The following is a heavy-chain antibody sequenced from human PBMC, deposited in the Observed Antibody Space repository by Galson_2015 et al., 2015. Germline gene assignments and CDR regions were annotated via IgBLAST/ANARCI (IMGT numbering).Heavy chain of an antibody. J-gene: IGHJ5*02. CDR2: INHSGST. Sequence: TLSLTCAVYGGSFSGYSWSWIRQPPGKGLEWIGEINHSGSTNYNPSLKSRVTISVDTSKNQFSLKLSSVTAADTAVYYCARNPITIFGVVENWFDPWGQGTLVTVSS. CDR1: GGSFSGYS. V-gene: IGHV4-34*09. D-gene: IGHD3-3*01. CDR3: ARNPITIFGVVENWFDP.